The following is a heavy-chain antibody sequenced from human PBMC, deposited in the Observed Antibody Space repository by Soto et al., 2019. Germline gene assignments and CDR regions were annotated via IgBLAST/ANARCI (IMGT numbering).Heavy chain of an antibody. D-gene: IGHD6-19*01. Sequence: DVQLVESGGDLVQPGGSLRLSCAVSGFTFSDYYMDWVRQAPGKGLEWVGRSRNKANSYTTEYAASVKGRFTIPRDDSKNSLNLQMNGLKTEDKAVYYCARRRRYGCIDYWGQGTLVTVSS. CDR3: ARRRRYGCIDY. V-gene: IGHV3-72*01. J-gene: IGHJ4*02. CDR1: GFTFSDYY. CDR2: SRNKANSYTT.